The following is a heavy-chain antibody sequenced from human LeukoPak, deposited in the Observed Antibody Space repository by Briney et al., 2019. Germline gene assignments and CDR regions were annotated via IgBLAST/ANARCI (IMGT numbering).Heavy chain of an antibody. CDR1: GGSISSGNYY. D-gene: IGHD4-23*01. J-gene: IGHJ4*02. V-gene: IGHV4-30-4*01. CDR3: ARDLLNEGNHLDY. Sequence: SETLSLTCTVSGGSISSGNYYWSWVRQPPGKGLEWIGYIYYSGSTYYNPSLKSRVTISVDTSKNQFSLKLSSVTAADTAVYYCARDLLNEGNHLDYWGQGTLVTVSS. CDR2: IYYSGST.